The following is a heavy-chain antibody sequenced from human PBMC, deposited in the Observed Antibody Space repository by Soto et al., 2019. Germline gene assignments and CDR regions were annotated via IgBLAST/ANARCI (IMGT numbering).Heavy chain of an antibody. V-gene: IGHV6-1*01. D-gene: IGHD3-10*01. CDR3: ARESRATMVRGGPIEY. CDR2: TYYRSKWYN. CDR1: GDSVSSNSAA. J-gene: IGHJ4*02. Sequence: SQTLSLTCVISGDSVSSNSAAWNWIRQSPSRGLEWLGRTYYRSKWYNDYAVSVKSRITINPDTSKNQFSLQLNSVTPEDTAVYYCARESRATMVRGGPIEYWGQGTLVTVSS.